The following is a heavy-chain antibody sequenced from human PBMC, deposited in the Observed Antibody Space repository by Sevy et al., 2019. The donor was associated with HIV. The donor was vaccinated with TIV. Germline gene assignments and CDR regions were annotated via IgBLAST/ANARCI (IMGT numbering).Heavy chain of an antibody. Sequence: GGSLRLSCAASGFTFSSYSMNWVRQAPGKGLEWVSSISSSSSYIYYADSVKGRFTISRDNAKNSRYLQMNSLRAEDTAVYYCARAWYSGYDAPIGYWGQGTLVTVSS. V-gene: IGHV3-21*01. J-gene: IGHJ4*02. D-gene: IGHD5-12*01. CDR3: ARAWYSGYDAPIGY. CDR1: GFTFSSYS. CDR2: ISSSSSYI.